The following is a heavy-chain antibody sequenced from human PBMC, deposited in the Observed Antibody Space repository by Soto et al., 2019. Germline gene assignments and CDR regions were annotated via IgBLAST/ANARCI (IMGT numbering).Heavy chain of an antibody. J-gene: IGHJ6*02. Sequence: GGSLRLSCAASGFTFSSYTMSWVRQAPGKGLEWVSAIVNSGGGTFYADSVKGRFTISRDNSKNTLYLQMNSLRAEDTVVYYCAKDRGSAIYYYYYGMDVWGQGTTVTVSS. CDR1: GFTFSSYT. D-gene: IGHD3-16*01. CDR2: IVNSGGGT. V-gene: IGHV3-23*01. CDR3: AKDRGSAIYYYYYGMDV.